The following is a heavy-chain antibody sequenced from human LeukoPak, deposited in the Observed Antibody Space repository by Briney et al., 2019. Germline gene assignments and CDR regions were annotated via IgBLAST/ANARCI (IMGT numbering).Heavy chain of an antibody. Sequence: PSETLSLTCTVSGGSISSYYWSWIRQPAGKGLEWIGRIYTSGSTNYNPSLKSRVTMSVDTSKNQFSLKLSSVTAADTAVYYCASAPSSSWYVRSYFQHWGQGTLVTVSS. D-gene: IGHD6-13*01. CDR3: ASAPSSSWYVRSYFQH. CDR2: IYTSGST. V-gene: IGHV4-4*07. J-gene: IGHJ1*01. CDR1: GGSISSYY.